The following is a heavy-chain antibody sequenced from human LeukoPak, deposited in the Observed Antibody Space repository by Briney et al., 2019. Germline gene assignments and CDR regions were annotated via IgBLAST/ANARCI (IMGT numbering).Heavy chain of an antibody. CDR1: GGTFSSYA. Sequence: ASVKVSCKASGGTFSSYAISWVRQAPGQGLEWMGGIIPIFGTANYAQKFQGRVTITADESTSTAYMELSSLRSEDTAVYYCARMPMVRGVMSPPTNYYYMDVWGKGTTVTISS. J-gene: IGHJ6*03. D-gene: IGHD3-10*01. V-gene: IGHV1-69*13. CDR3: ARMPMVRGVMSPPTNYYYMDV. CDR2: IIPIFGTA.